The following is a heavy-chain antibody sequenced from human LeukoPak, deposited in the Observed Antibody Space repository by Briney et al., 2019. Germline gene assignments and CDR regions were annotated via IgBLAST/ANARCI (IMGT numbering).Heavy chain of an antibody. J-gene: IGHJ4*02. CDR2: ISSRSTYI. CDR1: EFTFSSYS. Sequence: PGGSLRLSCAASEFTFSSYSMNWVRQAPGKGLEWVSSISSRSTYIYYADSVNGRFTISRDNAKNSLYLQMNTLRTEDTAIYYCASLLEGSSSWPFDYWGQGTLVTVSS. CDR3: ASLLEGSSSWPFDY. V-gene: IGHV3-21*01. D-gene: IGHD6-13*01.